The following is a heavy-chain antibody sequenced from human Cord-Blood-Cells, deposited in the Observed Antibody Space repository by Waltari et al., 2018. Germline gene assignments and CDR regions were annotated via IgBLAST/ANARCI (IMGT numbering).Heavy chain of an antibody. J-gene: IGHJ4*02. CDR1: CFTLRGHR. D-gene: IGHD2-21*02. V-gene: IGHV3-21*01. Sequence: EVEPVEYGVGLVKPGVSLKLLCAASCFTLRGHRAHWVRQAPGKGLEWVSSISSSSSYIYYADSVKGRFTISRDNAKNSLYLQMNSLRAEDTAVYYCARDGGNSDYWGQGTLVTVSS. CDR3: ARDGGNSDY. CDR2: ISSSSSYI.